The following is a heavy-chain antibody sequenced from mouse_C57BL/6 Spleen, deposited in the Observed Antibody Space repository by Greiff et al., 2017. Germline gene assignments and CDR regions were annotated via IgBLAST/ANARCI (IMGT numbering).Heavy chain of an antibody. Sequence: QVQLQQPGAELVKPGASVKLSCKASGYTFTSYWMHWVKQRPGRGLEWIGRVDPNSGGTKYNEKFKSKATLTVDKPSSTAYMQLSSLTSEDSAVYYCARTTVVATEGYYFDYWGQGTTLTVSS. CDR3: ARTTVVATEGYYFDY. CDR1: GYTFTSYW. D-gene: IGHD1-1*01. V-gene: IGHV1-72*01. CDR2: VDPNSGGT. J-gene: IGHJ2*01.